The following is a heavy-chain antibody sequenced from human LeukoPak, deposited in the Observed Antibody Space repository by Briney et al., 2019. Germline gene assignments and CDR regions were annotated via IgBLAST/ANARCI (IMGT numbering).Heavy chain of an antibody. Sequence: GGSLRLSCVGSGFSFRSYAMNWARQAPGKGLEWVSIISGSGDTTYHADSVEGRLTISRDNSKNTLYLEMNSLRTDDTAIYFCAKGTGYSSAPPKFYSYMDVWGKGTTVTVSS. V-gene: IGHV3-23*01. J-gene: IGHJ6*03. D-gene: IGHD6-25*01. CDR3: AKGTGYSSAPPKFYSYMDV. CDR2: ISGSGDTT. CDR1: GFSFRSYA.